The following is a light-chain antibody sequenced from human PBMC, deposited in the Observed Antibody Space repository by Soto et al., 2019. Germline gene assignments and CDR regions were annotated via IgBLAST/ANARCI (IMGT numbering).Light chain of an antibody. Sequence: DIPMTQSPSSLSSSVGDRVTITCRASQTINNYLNWYQLKPGEAPKVLIYGASSLHSGVPSRFSGSGSGTVFPLTISKLQPEDFATFYCQQSYRIPLTFGGGTKVEI. CDR3: QQSYRIPLT. V-gene: IGKV1-39*01. CDR1: QTINNY. CDR2: GAS. J-gene: IGKJ4*01.